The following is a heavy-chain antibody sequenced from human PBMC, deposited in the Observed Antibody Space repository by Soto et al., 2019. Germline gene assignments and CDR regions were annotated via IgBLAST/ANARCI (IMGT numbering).Heavy chain of an antibody. CDR1: GFTFTSYW. D-gene: IGHD6-13*01. Sequence: PGGSLTLSCAASGFTFTSYWIGWVRQSPGKGLEWVANIKQDGSEKYYVVSVKGRLTISRDNAKKSLYLQMNSLRAEDTAVYYCARSPYTGYSSSWYLPYFDYWGQGTLVTVSS. J-gene: IGHJ4*02. V-gene: IGHV3-7*01. CDR3: ARSPYTGYSSSWYLPYFDY. CDR2: IKQDGSEK.